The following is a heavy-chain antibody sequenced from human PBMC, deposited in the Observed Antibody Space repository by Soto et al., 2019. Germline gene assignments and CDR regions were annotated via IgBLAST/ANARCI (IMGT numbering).Heavy chain of an antibody. CDR2: ISGSGGST. Sequence: GSLRLSCAASGFNFSSYAMSWARQAPGKGLEWVSAISGSGGSTYYADSVKGRFTISRDNSKNTLYLQMNSLRAEDTAVYYCAKNDMAGTSSYFDYWGQGTLVTVSS. J-gene: IGHJ4*02. V-gene: IGHV3-23*01. D-gene: IGHD6-19*01. CDR1: GFNFSSYA. CDR3: AKNDMAGTSSYFDY.